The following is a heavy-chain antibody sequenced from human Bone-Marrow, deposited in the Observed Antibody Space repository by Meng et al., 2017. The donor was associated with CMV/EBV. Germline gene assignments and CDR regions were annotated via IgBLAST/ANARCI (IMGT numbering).Heavy chain of an antibody. CDR2: INWNRGST. J-gene: IGHJ4*02. CDR3: ARVFCSSRACYFGNLFDY. Sequence: GESLKISCAASGFTFDDYGMSWVRQGPGKGLEWVSSINWNRGSTSYADSVRGRFTISRDNDKNSLFLQMNGLRDEDTALYFCARVFCSSRACYFGNLFDYWGQGVRVTVSS. CDR1: GFTFDDYG. V-gene: IGHV3-20*04. D-gene: IGHD2-15*01.